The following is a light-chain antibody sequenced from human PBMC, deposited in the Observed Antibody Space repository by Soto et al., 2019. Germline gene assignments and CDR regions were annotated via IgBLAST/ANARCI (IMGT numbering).Light chain of an antibody. CDR2: KAS. Sequence: DIQMTQSLSTLSASVGDRVTITCRASQSISSWLAWYQQKPGKAPKLLIYKASSLESGVPSRFSGSGSGTEFTLTISSLKPDDFATYYCQQYSNYWTFGQGTKVEIK. CDR1: QSISSW. V-gene: IGKV1-5*03. CDR3: QQYSNYWT. J-gene: IGKJ1*01.